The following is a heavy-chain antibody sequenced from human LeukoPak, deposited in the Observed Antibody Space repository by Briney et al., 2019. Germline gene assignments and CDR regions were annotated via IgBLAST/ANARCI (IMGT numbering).Heavy chain of an antibody. Sequence: PSETLSLTCTVSGGSISSSSYYWGWIRQPPGKGLEWIGSIYYSGSTYYNPSLETLFTIYVDTSKNQFSLKLSSVTAADTAVYYCAQLGITGTTSQAWGQGTLVTVSS. CDR1: GGSISSSSYY. CDR3: AQLGITGTTSQA. D-gene: IGHD1-20*01. CDR2: IYYSGST. J-gene: IGHJ5*02. V-gene: IGHV4-39*01.